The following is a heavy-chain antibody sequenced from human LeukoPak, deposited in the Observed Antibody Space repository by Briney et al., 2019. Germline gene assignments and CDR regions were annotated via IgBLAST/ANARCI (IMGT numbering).Heavy chain of an antibody. Sequence: PGGSLRLSCAASGFTFSTYWMHWVRQAPGKGLVWVSRISSDGSSTSDADSVQGRFTISRDNAKNTLYLQMNSLRAEDTAVYYCARAGRVSMVRGLSGYYYSHMDVWGKGTTVTVSS. J-gene: IGHJ6*03. V-gene: IGHV3-74*01. CDR2: ISSDGSST. CDR1: GFTFSTYW. CDR3: ARAGRVSMVRGLSGYYYSHMDV. D-gene: IGHD3-10*01.